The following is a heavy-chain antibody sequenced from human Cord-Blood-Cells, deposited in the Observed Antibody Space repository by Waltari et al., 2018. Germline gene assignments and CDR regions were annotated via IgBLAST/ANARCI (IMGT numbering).Heavy chain of an antibody. J-gene: IGHJ5*02. CDR3: ARYSWGPYNWFDP. CDR1: GGSFSGYY. CDR2: INHSGST. Sequence: VQLQQWGAGLLTPSETLSLTSAAYGGSFSGYYWSCIRQPPGKGLEWIGEINHSGSTNYNPSLKSRVTISVDTSKNQFSLKLSSVTAADTAVYYCARYSWGPYNWFDPWGQGTLVTVSS. V-gene: IGHV4-34*01. D-gene: IGHD7-27*01.